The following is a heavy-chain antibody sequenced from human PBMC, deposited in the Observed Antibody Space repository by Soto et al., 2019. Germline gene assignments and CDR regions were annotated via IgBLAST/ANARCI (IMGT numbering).Heavy chain of an antibody. CDR1: GFTFSNAYA. CDR2: ISSDDVTT. J-gene: IGHJ4*02. Sequence: GGSLRLSCAASGFTFSNAYAMSWVRQAPGREPEWVSAISSDDVTTFYADSVKGRFTIFRDNSQNTLYLQMNSLRVEDTALYYCAKPTSTIGSYYGFDSWGRGTLVTVSS. V-gene: IGHV3-23*01. D-gene: IGHD1-26*01. CDR3: AKPTSTIGSYYGFDS.